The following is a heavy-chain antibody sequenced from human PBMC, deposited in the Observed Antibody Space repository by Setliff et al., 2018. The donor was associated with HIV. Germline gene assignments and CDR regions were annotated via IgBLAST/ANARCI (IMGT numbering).Heavy chain of an antibody. CDR1: GYTFTNYG. J-gene: IGHJ5*02. V-gene: IGHV1-8*02. CDR2: MDPNSGDT. Sequence: GASVKVSCKASGYTFTNYGISWVRQAPGQGLEWMGWMDPNSGDTGYAQNFQGRVTMTRNTSISTAYMELSSLRSEDTAVYYCAKWYYTFWSGYRARNNWFDPWGQGTLVTVSS. D-gene: IGHD3-3*01. CDR3: AKWYYTFWSGYRARNNWFDP.